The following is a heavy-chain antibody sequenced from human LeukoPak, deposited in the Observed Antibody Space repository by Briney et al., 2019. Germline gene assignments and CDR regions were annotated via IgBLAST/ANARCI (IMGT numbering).Heavy chain of an antibody. CDR1: GYTFTSYG. Sequence: GASVKVSCKASGYTFTSYGISWVRQAPGQGLEWMGWISAYNGNTNYAQKLQGRVTMTTDTSTSTAYMELRSLRSDDTAVYYCAKRYCGGSCSGTIFDYWGQGTLVTVSS. CDR2: ISAYNGNT. CDR3: AKRYCGGSCSGTIFDY. V-gene: IGHV1-18*01. D-gene: IGHD2-15*01. J-gene: IGHJ4*02.